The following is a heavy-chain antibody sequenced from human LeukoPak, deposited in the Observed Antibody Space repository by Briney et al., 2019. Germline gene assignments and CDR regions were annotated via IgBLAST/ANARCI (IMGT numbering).Heavy chain of an antibody. D-gene: IGHD7-27*01. CDR2: VYDTGST. CDR1: GESITTHY. CDR3: ARGSLGPYNWFDP. Sequence: SETLSLTCTVSGESITTHYWTWIRQPPGKGLEWIGYVYDTGSTDYNPSLRSRVTISVDTSKNQFSLRLNSVTAADTAIYYCARGSLGPYNWFDPWGQGIQVTVSS. J-gene: IGHJ5*02. V-gene: IGHV4-59*11.